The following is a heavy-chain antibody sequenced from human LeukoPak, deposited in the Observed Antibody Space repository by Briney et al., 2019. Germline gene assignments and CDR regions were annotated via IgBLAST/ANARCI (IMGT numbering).Heavy chain of an antibody. CDR3: TKGDVKYYKVEGFDP. J-gene: IGHJ5*02. CDR1: GYTFTGYY. D-gene: IGHD2/OR15-2a*01. CDR2: INPNSGGT. V-gene: IGHV1-2*02. Sequence: ASVKVSCKASGYTFTGYYMHWVRQAPGQGLEWMGWINPNSGGTNYAQKFQGRVTMTRDTSISTAYMELSRLRSDDTAVYYCTKGDVKYYKVEGFDPGGQGTLVTVSS.